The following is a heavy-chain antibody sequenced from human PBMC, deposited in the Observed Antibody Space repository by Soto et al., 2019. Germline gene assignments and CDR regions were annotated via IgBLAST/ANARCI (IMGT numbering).Heavy chain of an antibody. V-gene: IGHV1-69*02. CDR1: GGTFSSYT. D-gene: IGHD6-19*01. CDR3: ARGDRGYSSGWDRGY. CDR2: IIPILGIA. J-gene: IGHJ4*02. Sequence: ASVKVSCKASGGTFSSYTISWVRQAPGQGLEWMGRIIPILGIANYAQKFQGRVTITADKSTSTAYMELSSLRSEDTAVYYCARGDRGYSSGWDRGYWGQGTLVTVSS.